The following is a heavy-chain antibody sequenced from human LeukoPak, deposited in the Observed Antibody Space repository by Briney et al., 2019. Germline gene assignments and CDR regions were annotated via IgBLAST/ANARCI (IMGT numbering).Heavy chain of an antibody. Sequence: ASVKVSCKASGYTFTSYAMHWVRQAPGQRLEWMGWINAGNDNTKYSQKFQGRVTITTDESTSTAYMELSSLRSEDTAAYYCARGDYEGYYYYMDVWGKGTTVTVSS. CDR3: ARGDYEGYYYYMDV. J-gene: IGHJ6*03. CDR2: INAGNDNT. V-gene: IGHV1-3*01. D-gene: IGHD4-17*01. CDR1: GYTFTSYA.